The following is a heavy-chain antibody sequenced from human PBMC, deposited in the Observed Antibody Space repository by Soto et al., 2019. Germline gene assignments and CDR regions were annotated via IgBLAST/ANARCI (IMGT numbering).Heavy chain of an antibody. CDR1: GDSIGSSDWY. V-gene: IGHV4-39*01. Sequence: SETLSLTCTVSGDSIGSSDWYWAWIRQPPGKGPEWIATIYYSGTTSYYNPSLQSRVTISLDTPKNQFSLKLISVTAADTAVYYCARQFVSGSYFYWGQGTLVTVSS. CDR3: ARQFVSGSYFY. D-gene: IGHD1-26*01. J-gene: IGHJ4*02. CDR2: IYYSGTTS.